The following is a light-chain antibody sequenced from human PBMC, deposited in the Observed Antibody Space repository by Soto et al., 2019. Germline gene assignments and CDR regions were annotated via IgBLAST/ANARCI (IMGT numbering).Light chain of an antibody. V-gene: IGLV1-44*01. CDR2: SSN. Sequence: QLVLTQPPSASGTPGQRVTISCSGSSSNIGSHTLNWYQHLPGTAPKLPIYSSNQRPSGVPDRFSASKSGTSASLAISGLQSEDEADYYCAAWDDSLNGVVFGGGTKLTVL. CDR1: SSNIGSHT. CDR3: AAWDDSLNGVV. J-gene: IGLJ3*02.